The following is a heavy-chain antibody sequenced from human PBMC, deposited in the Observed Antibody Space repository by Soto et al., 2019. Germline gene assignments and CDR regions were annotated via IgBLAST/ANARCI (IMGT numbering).Heavy chain of an antibody. D-gene: IGHD3-10*01. V-gene: IGHV4-30-2*01. CDR3: ARVPGP. Sequence: SETLSFTCAVSGGSLSSGGYSWSWIRQPPGKGLEWIGYIYHSGSTYYNPSLKSRVTISVDRSKNQFSLKLSSVTAADTAVYYCARVPGPWGQGTLVTVSS. J-gene: IGHJ5*02. CDR2: IYHSGST. CDR1: GGSLSSGGYS.